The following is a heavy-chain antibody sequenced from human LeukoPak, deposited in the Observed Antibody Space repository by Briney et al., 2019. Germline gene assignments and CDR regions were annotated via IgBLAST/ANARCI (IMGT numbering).Heavy chain of an antibody. CDR1: GFTFSSYT. J-gene: IGHJ4*02. CDR2: ISSHGGST. V-gene: IGHV3-64D*06. Sequence: GGSLRLSCAASGFTFSSYTMHWVRQAPGKGLEYISAISSHGGSTYYADSVKGRFTISRDNSTNTLYLRMSSLRVEDTAVYYCVKDRWADYYGSGTYFDSWGQGTLVTVSS. D-gene: IGHD3-10*01. CDR3: VKDRWADYYGSGTYFDS.